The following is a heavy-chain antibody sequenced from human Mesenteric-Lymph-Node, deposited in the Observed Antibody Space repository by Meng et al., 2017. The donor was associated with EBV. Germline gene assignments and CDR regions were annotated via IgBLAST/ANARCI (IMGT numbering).Heavy chain of an antibody. Sequence: QVHLRVSGPGLGRPSGTLSLTCGVSGGSISSSNWWSWVRQSPGKGLEWIGQIYHNGDTNYNPSLKSRVLISVDKSKNQFSLRLNSVTAADTAVYYCARDVQMATIWGQGTLVTVSS. CDR1: GGSISSSNW. V-gene: IGHV4-4*02. CDR2: IYHNGDT. J-gene: IGHJ4*02. CDR3: ARDVQMATI. D-gene: IGHD5-24*01.